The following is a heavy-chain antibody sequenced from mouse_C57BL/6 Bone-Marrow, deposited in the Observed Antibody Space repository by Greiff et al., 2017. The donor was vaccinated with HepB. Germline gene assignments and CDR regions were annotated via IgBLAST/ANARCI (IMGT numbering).Heavy chain of an antibody. J-gene: IGHJ4*01. CDR1: GYNFTSYD. Sequence: VKLVESGPELVKPGASVKLSCKASGYNFTSYDINWVKPRPGTGLEWIGWIYPRDGSTKYNEKFKGKATLTVDTSSSTEYMELHSLTSEDSAVYFCAREGTTNYYAMDYWGQGTSVTVSS. D-gene: IGHD3-3*01. CDR2: IYPRDGST. CDR3: AREGTTNYYAMDY. V-gene: IGHV1-85*01.